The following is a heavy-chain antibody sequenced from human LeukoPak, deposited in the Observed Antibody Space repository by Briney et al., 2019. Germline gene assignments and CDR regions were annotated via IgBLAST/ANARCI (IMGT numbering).Heavy chain of an antibody. CDR3: ARASSWIQLWPVDY. CDR1: GYTFTSYD. CDR2: MNPNSGNT. D-gene: IGHD5-18*01. Sequence: ASVKVSRKASGYTFTSYDINWVRQATGQGLEWMGWMNPNSGNTGYAQKPQGRVTMTRNTSISTAYMELSSLRSEDTAVYYCARASSWIQLWPVDYWGEGTLVTVSS. J-gene: IGHJ4*02. V-gene: IGHV1-8*01.